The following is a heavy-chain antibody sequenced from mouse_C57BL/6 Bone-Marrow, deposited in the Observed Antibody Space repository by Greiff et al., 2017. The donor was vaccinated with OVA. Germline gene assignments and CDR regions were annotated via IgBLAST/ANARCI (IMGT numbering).Heavy chain of an antibody. CDR1: GFTFSDYG. CDR2: ISSGSSTI. CDR3: ARDYSQAWFAY. J-gene: IGHJ3*01. V-gene: IGHV5-17*01. D-gene: IGHD3-3*01. Sequence: EVKLQESGGGLVKPGGSLKLSCAASGFTFSDYGMHWVRQAPEKGLEWVAYISSGSSTIYYADTVKGRFTISRDNAKNTLFLQMTSLRSEDTAMYYCARDYSQAWFAYWGQGTLVTVSA.